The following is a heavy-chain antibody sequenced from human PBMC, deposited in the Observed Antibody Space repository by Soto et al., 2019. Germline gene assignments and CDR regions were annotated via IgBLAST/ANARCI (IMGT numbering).Heavy chain of an antibody. CDR1: GFTFSSYT. Sequence: PGGSLRLSCAASGFTFSSYTMNWVRQAPGKGLEWVSYISSSSSTIYYADSVKGRFTISRDNAKKSLYLQMKSLRDEDTAVYYCARDPLPAANNNLLAANWFDPWGPGILVPVSS. CDR3: ARDPLPAANNNLLAANWFDP. J-gene: IGHJ5*02. D-gene: IGHD2-2*01. CDR2: ISSSSSTI. V-gene: IGHV3-48*02.